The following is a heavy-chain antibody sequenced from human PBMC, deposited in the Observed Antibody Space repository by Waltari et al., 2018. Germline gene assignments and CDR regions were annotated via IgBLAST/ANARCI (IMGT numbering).Heavy chain of an antibody. J-gene: IGHJ4*02. Sequence: QLQLQESGPGLVKPSETLSLTCTVSGGSISSSSYYWGWIRQAPGKGLEWIGSIYYRGRTYNNPSLKSRVTISVYTSKTQFSLKLSSVTAADTAVYYCARRQSGSYWGAFDYWGQGTLVTVSS. CDR3: ARRQSGSYWGAFDY. CDR1: GGSISSSSYY. D-gene: IGHD1-26*01. CDR2: IYYRGRT. V-gene: IGHV4-39*01.